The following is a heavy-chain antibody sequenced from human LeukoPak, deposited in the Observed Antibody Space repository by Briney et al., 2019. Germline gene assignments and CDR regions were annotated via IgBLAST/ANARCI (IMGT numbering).Heavy chain of an antibody. Sequence: GESLTLSCAASGFTFSGSWMSWVRKAPGKGLEWVATIKGDGSGKFYVDSVKGRFAISRDDAKSSLFLQMDSLRSEDTAVYYCTKNTHDYWGQGTLVTVSS. V-gene: IGHV3-7*01. D-gene: IGHD1/OR15-1a*01. J-gene: IGHJ4*02. CDR1: GFTFSGSW. CDR3: TKNTHDY. CDR2: IKGDGSGK.